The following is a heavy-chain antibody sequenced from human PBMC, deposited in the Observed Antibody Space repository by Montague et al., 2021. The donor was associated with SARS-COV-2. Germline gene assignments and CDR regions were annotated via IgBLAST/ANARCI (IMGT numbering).Heavy chain of an antibody. J-gene: IGHJ1*01. D-gene: IGHD1-26*01. CDR3: ARHVSGSLTHFHH. Sequence: SETLSLTRTVSGGSLSSYYWSWIRQPPGKGLEWIGYIYYSGSTNXNPSLKSRVTISVDTSKNQFSLNLSSVTAADTAVYYCARHVSGSLTHFHHWGQGSLVTVSS. V-gene: IGHV4-59*08. CDR2: IYYSGST. CDR1: GGSLSSYY.